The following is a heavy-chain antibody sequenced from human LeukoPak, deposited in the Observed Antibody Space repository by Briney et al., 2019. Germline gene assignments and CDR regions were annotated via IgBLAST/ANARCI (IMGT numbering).Heavy chain of an antibody. V-gene: IGHV5-51*01. CDR2: IYPGDSDT. D-gene: IGHD3-10*01. CDR3: ARVYGSGSYDFDY. Sequence: EALMISCKASGYSFINYCIFYLRHMPRNKLEGMGIIYPGDSDTRYSTSFQGQVTISADKSITTAYVQWSRLKGSDTAMYYCARVYGSGSYDFDYWGQGTLVAVSS. J-gene: IGHJ4*02. CDR1: GYSFINYC.